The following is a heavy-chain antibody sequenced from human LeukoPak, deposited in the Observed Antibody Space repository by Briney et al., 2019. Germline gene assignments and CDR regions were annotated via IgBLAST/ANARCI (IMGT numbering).Heavy chain of an antibody. CDR2: ISGSGGST. CDR1: GFTFSNYA. V-gene: IGHV3-23*01. Sequence: GGSLRLSCAASGFTFSNYAMSWVRQAPGKGLEWVSVISGSGGSTYYADSVKGRFTISRDNSKNTLYLQMNSLRTEDTAVYYCARASYTVTANWFDPWGQGTLVTVSS. CDR3: ARASYTVTANWFDP. D-gene: IGHD2-21*02. J-gene: IGHJ5*02.